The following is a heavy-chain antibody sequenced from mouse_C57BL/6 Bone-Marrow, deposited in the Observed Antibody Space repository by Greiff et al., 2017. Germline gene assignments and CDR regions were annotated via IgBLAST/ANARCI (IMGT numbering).Heavy chain of an antibody. Sequence: QVQLQQPGAELVKPGASVKLSCKASGYTFTSYWMHWVKQRPGQGLEWIGMIHPNSGSTNYNEKFKSKATLTVDTSSSTAYMQLSSLTSEDSAVYYCARGGLLPDYWGQGTTLTVSS. CDR1: GYTFTSYW. CDR2: IHPNSGST. J-gene: IGHJ2*01. D-gene: IGHD1-1*01. CDR3: ARGGLLPDY. V-gene: IGHV1-64*01.